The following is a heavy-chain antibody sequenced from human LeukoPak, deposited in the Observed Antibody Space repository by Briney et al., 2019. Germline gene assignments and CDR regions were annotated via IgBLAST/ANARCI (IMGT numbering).Heavy chain of an antibody. CDR3: ARDLEDYNNYGEMAI. Sequence: PGGSLRLSCAASGFTFSSYSMNWVRQAPGKGLEWVSSISTSSSYIYYAESVKGRFTISRDNAKNSLYLQMNSLRAEDTAVYYCARDLEDYNNYGEMAIWGQGTLVTVSS. J-gene: IGHJ4*02. V-gene: IGHV3-21*01. D-gene: IGHD4-11*01. CDR2: ISTSSSYI. CDR1: GFTFSSYS.